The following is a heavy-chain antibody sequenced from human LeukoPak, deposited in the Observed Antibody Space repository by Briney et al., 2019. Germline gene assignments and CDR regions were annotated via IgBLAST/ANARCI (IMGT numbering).Heavy chain of an antibody. Sequence: SETLSLTSAVSVGSISIDYGSCRREPAGKGRECRWHIYTIGSPKYNPPLKSRVTMSVDTSKNQFSLKLRSVAAADTAVYYCAASMVQGVQRVWDAFDIWGQGTMVPVSS. J-gene: IGHJ3*02. D-gene: IGHD3-10*01. V-gene: IGHV4-4*07. CDR2: IYTIGSP. CDR1: VGSISIDY. CDR3: AASMVQGVQRVWDAFDI.